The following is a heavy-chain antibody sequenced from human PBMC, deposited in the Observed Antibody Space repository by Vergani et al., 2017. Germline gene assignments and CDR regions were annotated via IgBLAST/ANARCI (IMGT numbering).Heavy chain of an antibody. Sequence: VQLLESGGGLVQPGGSLRLSCAASGFTFSSYGMHWVRQAPGKGLEWVAVIWYDGSNKYYADSVKGRFTISRDNSKNTLYLQMNSLRAEDTAVYYCARDRGDGDITPNGENDYWGQGTLVTVSS. CDR3: ARDRGDGDITPNGENDY. D-gene: IGHD4-17*01. CDR2: IWYDGSNK. CDR1: GFTFSSYG. V-gene: IGHV3-33*08. J-gene: IGHJ4*02.